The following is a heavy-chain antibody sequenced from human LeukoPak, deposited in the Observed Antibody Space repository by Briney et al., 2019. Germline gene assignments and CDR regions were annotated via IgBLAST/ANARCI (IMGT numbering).Heavy chain of an antibody. V-gene: IGHV1-69*04. CDR2: IIPILGIA. D-gene: IGHD5-24*01. CDR1: GGTFSSYA. CDR3: ARDRVEMATRHIDY. J-gene: IGHJ4*02. Sequence: ASVKVSCKASGGTFSSYAISWVRQAPGQGLEWMGRIIPILGIANYAQKFQGRVTNTADKSTSTAYMELSSLRSEDTAAYYCARDRVEMATRHIDYWGQGTLVTVSS.